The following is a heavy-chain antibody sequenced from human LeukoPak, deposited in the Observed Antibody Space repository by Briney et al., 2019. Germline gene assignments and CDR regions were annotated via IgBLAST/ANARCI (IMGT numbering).Heavy chain of an antibody. D-gene: IGHD6-13*01. CDR3: AAGYSSSWYIFDP. V-gene: IGHV4-59*01. CDR1: GGSISSYY. Sequence: SETLSLTCTVSGGSISSYYWSWIRQPPGKGLEWIGYIYYSGSTNYNPSLKSRVTISVDTSKNQFPLKLSSVTAADTAVYYCAAGYSSSWYIFDPWGQGTLVTVSS. J-gene: IGHJ5*02. CDR2: IYYSGST.